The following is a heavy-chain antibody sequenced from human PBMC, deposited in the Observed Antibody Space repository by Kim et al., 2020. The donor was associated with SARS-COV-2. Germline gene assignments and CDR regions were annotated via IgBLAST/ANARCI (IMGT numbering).Heavy chain of an antibody. V-gene: IGHV4-61*01. D-gene: IGHD3-9*01. J-gene: IGHJ5*02. CDR2: IYYSGST. Sequence: SETLSLTCTVSGGSVSSGSYYWSWIRQPPGKGLEWIGYIYYSGSTNYNPSLKSRVTISVDTSKNQFSLKLSSVTAADTAVYYCARDRGRVDWLLREGWFDPWGQGTLVTVSS. CDR1: GGSVSSGSYY. CDR3: ARDRGRVDWLLREGWFDP.